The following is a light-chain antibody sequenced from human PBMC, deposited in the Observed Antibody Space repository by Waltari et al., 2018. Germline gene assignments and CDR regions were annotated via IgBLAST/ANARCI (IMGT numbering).Light chain of an antibody. CDR1: PNLNTF. Sequence: DIQMTQSPSTVSASLGDRVTITCRASPNLNTFLSWYQKKPGAVPNLLIYDASTLERGVPSRFSGSGSGTHFTLTISGLQPDDFATYYCQQYYDYPINFGQGTRL. CDR2: DAS. CDR3: QQYYDYPIN. J-gene: IGKJ5*01. V-gene: IGKV1-5*01.